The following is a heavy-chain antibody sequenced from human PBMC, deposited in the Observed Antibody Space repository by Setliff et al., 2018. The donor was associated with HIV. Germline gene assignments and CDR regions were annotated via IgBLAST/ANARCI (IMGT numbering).Heavy chain of an antibody. CDR3: ARHSPVTTEDYMDV. J-gene: IGHJ6*03. V-gene: IGHV4-39*01. D-gene: IGHD4-17*01. Sequence: PSETLSLTCSVSGDSISNPNYYWGWIRQPPGKGLEWIGSIYFSESPYFTPSLKSRVTLSVDTSKNQFFLRLTSVSAADTGLYFCARHSPVTTEDYMDVWGKGTTVTVSS. CDR2: IYFSESP. CDR1: GDSISNPNYY.